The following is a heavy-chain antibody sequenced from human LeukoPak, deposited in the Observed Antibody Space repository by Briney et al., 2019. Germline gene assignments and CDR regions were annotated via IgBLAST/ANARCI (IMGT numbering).Heavy chain of an antibody. CDR3: AGPYYDILTGYYSHYYYGMDV. CDR2: INPNSGGT. Sequence: GASVKVSCKASGYTFTGYYMHWVRQAPGQGLEWMGRINPNSGGTNYAQKFQGRVTMTRDTSISTAYMGLSRLRSDDTAVYYCAGPYYDILTGYYSHYYYGMDVCGQGTTVTVSS. D-gene: IGHD3-9*01. CDR1: GYTFTGYY. J-gene: IGHJ6*02. V-gene: IGHV1-2*06.